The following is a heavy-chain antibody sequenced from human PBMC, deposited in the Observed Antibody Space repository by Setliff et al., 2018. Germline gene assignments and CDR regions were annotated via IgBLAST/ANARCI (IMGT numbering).Heavy chain of an antibody. J-gene: IGHJ6*02. CDR2: IYHNGST. D-gene: IGHD5-18*01. CDR1: GGSVNDYY. V-gene: IGHV4-59*02. Sequence: SETLSLTCTVSGGSVNDYYWSWIRRPPGKGLEWIGYIYHNGSTNFNPSLKSRVNMSVDTSKNQIALNLKSVTAADTAVYYCARDRTAYSYGLDVWGQGTTVTVSS. CDR3: ARDRTAYSYGLDV.